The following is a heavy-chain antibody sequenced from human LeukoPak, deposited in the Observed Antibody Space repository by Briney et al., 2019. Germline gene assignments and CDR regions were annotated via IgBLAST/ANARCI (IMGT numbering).Heavy chain of an antibody. V-gene: IGHV3-9*01. J-gene: IGHJ4*02. Sequence: PGRSLRLSCAASGFTFDDYAMHWVRQAPGKGLEWVSGISWNSGSIGYADSVKGRFTISRDNAKNSLYLQMNSLRAEDTALYYCAKATSEYYFDYWGQGTLVTVSS. CDR1: GFTFDDYA. CDR2: ISWNSGSI. CDR3: AKATSEYYFDY.